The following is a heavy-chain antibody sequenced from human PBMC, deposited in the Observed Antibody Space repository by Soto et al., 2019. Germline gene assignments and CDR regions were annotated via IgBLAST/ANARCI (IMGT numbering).Heavy chain of an antibody. D-gene: IGHD6-13*01. CDR2: ISISSRTI. CDR3: AREKSLAAGY. CDR1: GFTFRSYS. J-gene: IGHJ4*02. Sequence: GGSLRLSCAASGFTFRSYSMNWVRQAPGKGLEWVSYISISSRTIYYADSVKGRFTISRDNSKNTLYLQMNSLRAEDTAVYYCAREKSLAAGYWGQGTLVTVSS. V-gene: IGHV3-48*01.